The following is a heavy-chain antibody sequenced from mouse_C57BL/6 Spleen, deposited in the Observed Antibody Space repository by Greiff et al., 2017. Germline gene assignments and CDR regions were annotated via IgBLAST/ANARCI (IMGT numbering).Heavy chain of an antibody. V-gene: IGHV7-3*01. Sequence: EVQLQESGGGLVQPGGSLSLSCAASGFTFTDYYMSWVRQPPGKALEWLGFIRNKANGYTTEYSASVKGRFTISRDNSQSILYLQMNALRAEDSATYYCARYTYVYDEGNAMDYWGQGTSVTVSS. CDR2: IRNKANGYTT. CDR3: ARYTYVYDEGNAMDY. D-gene: IGHD2-2*01. CDR1: GFTFTDYY. J-gene: IGHJ4*01.